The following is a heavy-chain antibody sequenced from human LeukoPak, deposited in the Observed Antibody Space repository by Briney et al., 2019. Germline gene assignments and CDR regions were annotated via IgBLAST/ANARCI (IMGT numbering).Heavy chain of an antibody. V-gene: IGHV3-74*01. CDR3: ARAGRRYYYYMDV. J-gene: IGHJ6*03. Sequence: SGGSLRLSCAASGFSFSSYWMHWVRQAPGKGLVWVSRINSDGSSTSYADSVKGRFTISRDNSKNTLYLQMNSLRAEDTAVYYCARAGRRYYYYMDVWGKGTTVTVSS. CDR1: GFSFSSYW. CDR2: INSDGSST.